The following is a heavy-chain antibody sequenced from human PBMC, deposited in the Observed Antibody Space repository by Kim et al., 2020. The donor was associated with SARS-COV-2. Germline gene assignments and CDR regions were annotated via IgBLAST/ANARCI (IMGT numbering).Heavy chain of an antibody. V-gene: IGHV3-7*01. D-gene: IGHD7-27*01. Sequence: EKYYVDSVKGRFTISNDNAKNSLYLQMNSLRAEDTAVYYCVRTRLGTFDYWGQGTLVTVSS. J-gene: IGHJ4*02. CDR3: VRTRLGTFDY. CDR2: EK.